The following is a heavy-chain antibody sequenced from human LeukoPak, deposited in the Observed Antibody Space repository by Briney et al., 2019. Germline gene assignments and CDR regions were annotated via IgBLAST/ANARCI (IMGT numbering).Heavy chain of an antibody. D-gene: IGHD3-22*01. CDR3: VKDRYYYDSSGYSELRD. V-gene: IGHV3-30*18. CDR1: GFTFRNYG. Sequence: GGSLRLSCAASGFTFRNYGMHWVRQAPGKGPEWVAVISSDGSNEYYADSVQGRFSISRDNSKNTLSLQMSSLRADDTAVYYCVKDRYYYDSSGYSELRDWGQGTLVTVSS. J-gene: IGHJ4*02. CDR2: ISSDGSNE.